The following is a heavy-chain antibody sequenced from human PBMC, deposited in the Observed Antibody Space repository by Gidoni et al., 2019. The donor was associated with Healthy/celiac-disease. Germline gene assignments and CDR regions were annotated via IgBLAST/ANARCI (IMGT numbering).Heavy chain of an antibody. CDR3: ARGGVGATAWSRWFDP. J-gene: IGHJ5*02. CDR1: GYTFTSYY. CDR2: INPSGGST. V-gene: IGHV1-46*03. D-gene: IGHD1-26*01. Sequence: QVQLVQSGAEVKKPGASVKVSCKASGYTFTSYYMHWVRQAPGQGLEWMGIINPSGGSTSYAQKFQGRVTMTRDTSTSTVYMELSSLRSEDTAVYYCARGGVGATAWSRWFDPWGQGTLVTVSS.